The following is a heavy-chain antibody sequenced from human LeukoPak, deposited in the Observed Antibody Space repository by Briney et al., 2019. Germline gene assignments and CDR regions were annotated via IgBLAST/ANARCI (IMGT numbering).Heavy chain of an antibody. J-gene: IGHJ4*02. V-gene: IGHV1-46*01. D-gene: IGHD4-17*01. CDR3: ARDSLYGVVDY. CDR2: INPSGGST. Sequence: ASVKVSCKASGYTFTSYATNWVRQAPGQGLEWMGIINPSGGSTSYAQKFQGRVTMTRDTSTSTVYMYLSSLRSEDTAVYYCARDSLYGVVDYWGQGTLVTVSS. CDR1: GYTFTSYA.